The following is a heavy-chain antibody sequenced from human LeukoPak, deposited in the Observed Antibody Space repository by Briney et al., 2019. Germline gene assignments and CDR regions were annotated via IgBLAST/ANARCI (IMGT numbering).Heavy chain of an antibody. CDR3: AKDSWEYCSSTSCYKGSLD. Sequence: GGSLRLSCAASGFTFSSYAMSWVRQAPGKGLEWVSAISGSGGSTYYADSVKGRFTISRDNSKNTLYLQMNSLRAEDTAVYYCAKDSWEYCSSTSCYKGSLDWGQETLVTVSS. D-gene: IGHD2-2*02. CDR1: GFTFSSYA. J-gene: IGHJ4*02. CDR2: ISGSGGST. V-gene: IGHV3-23*01.